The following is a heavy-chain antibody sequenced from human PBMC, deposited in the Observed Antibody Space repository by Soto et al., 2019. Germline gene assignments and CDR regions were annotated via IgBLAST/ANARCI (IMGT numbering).Heavy chain of an antibody. CDR3: AGDSVFWDFWSGSPQYFDY. CDR2: ISSSGDTI. D-gene: IGHD3-3*01. J-gene: IGHJ4*02. V-gene: IGHV3-11*01. CDR1: GFTFSDFY. Sequence: QVRLVESGGGLAKPGGSLRLSCAASGFTFSDFYMSWIRQAPGKGLEWLSYISSSGDTIYYADSVKGRFTISRDNAKNSLYLQMKSLRADDTAVYYCAGDSVFWDFWSGSPQYFDYWGQGTLVTVSS.